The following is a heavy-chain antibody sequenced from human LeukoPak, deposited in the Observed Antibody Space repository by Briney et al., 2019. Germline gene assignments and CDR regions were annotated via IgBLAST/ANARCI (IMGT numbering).Heavy chain of an antibody. CDR3: ARRVHYYDSSGRKRVWFDP. D-gene: IGHD3-22*01. Sequence: SETLSLTCAVYGGSFSGYYWSWIRQPPGKGLEWIGEINHSGSTNYNPSLKSRVTISVDTSKNQFSLKLSSVTAADTAVYYCARRVHYYDSSGRKRVWFDPWGQGTLVTVSS. CDR1: GGSFSGYY. CDR2: INHSGST. V-gene: IGHV4-34*01. J-gene: IGHJ5*02.